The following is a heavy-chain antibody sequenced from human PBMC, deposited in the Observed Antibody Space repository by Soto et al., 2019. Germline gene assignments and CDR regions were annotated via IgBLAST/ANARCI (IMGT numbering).Heavy chain of an antibody. J-gene: IGHJ4*02. D-gene: IGHD5-12*01. Sequence: GGSLRLSCEASGFTLSSYWMSWIRQAPGKGLEWVANTRQDGGQSYLVDSVQGRFTISRDNAENSVYLQMNSLRAEDTAVYYCATLDIVATTSDYFDYWGQGTLVTVSS. CDR3: ATLDIVATTSDYFDY. CDR2: TRQDGGQS. CDR1: GFTLSSYW. V-gene: IGHV3-7*03.